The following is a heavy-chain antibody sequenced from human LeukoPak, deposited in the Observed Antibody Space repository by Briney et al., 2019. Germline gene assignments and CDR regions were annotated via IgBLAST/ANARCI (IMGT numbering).Heavy chain of an antibody. Sequence: GGSLRLSCAASGFTFSSYGMHWVRQAPGKGLEWVAFIRYDGSNKYYADSVKGRFTISRDNSKNTLNLQMNSLRTEDTAVYYCAKDPTHYRVWDYYETIGLSYWGQGTLVTVSS. CDR1: GFTFSSYG. CDR3: AKDPTHYRVWDYYETIGLSY. V-gene: IGHV3-30*02. D-gene: IGHD3-22*01. CDR2: IRYDGSNK. J-gene: IGHJ4*02.